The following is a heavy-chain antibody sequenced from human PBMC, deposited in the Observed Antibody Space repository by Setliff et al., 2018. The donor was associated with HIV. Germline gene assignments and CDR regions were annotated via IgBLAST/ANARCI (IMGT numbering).Heavy chain of an antibody. J-gene: IGHJ4*02. CDR1: GGSISSGVYF. CDR3: ATAGAYSPGRAYFDY. Sequence: PSETLSLTCTVSGGSISSGVYFWTWIRQHPGKGLEWIGYIFHSGHTYYNPSLKSRITISVDTSSNQFSLKLSSVTAADTAVYYCATAGAYSPGRAYFDYWGQGTLVTVSS. D-gene: IGHD4-4*01. CDR2: IFHSGHT. V-gene: IGHV4-31*03.